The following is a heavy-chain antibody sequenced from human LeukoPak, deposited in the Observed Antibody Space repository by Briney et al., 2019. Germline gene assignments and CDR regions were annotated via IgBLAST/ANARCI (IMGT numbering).Heavy chain of an antibody. D-gene: IGHD3-9*01. CDR1: GGSFSGYY. V-gene: IGHV4-34*01. CDR2: INHSGST. CDR3: ARQYYDILTGYRSASDY. J-gene: IGHJ4*02. Sequence: SETLSLTCAVYGGSFSGYYWSWIRQPPGKGLEWIGEINHSGSTNYNPSLKSRVTISVDTSKNQFSLKLSPVTAADTAVYYCARQYYDILTGYRSASDYWGQGTLVTVSS.